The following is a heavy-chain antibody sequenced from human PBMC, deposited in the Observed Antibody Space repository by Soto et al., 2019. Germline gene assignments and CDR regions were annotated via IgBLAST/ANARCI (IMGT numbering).Heavy chain of an antibody. Sequence: ASVKVSCKASGYPFSGYSISWVRQAPGQGLEWMGWISTYNGNTNTAQKFQGRVTMTTHTSTKTAYMELTSLRFDDTAVYFCARVDRSSWWEFEDWGQGTLVSVSS. V-gene: IGHV1-18*04. CDR2: ISTYNGNT. CDR3: ARVDRSSWWEFED. J-gene: IGHJ4*02. CDR1: GYPFSGYS. D-gene: IGHD6-13*01.